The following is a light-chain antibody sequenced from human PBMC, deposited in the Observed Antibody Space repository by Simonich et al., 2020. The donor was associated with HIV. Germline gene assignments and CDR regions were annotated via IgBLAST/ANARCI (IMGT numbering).Light chain of an antibody. CDR1: QSVSSSD. J-gene: IGKJ3*01. CDR2: GAS. CDR3: QQYGSFT. V-gene: IGKV3-20*01. Sequence: EIVLTQSPGTLSLSPGERAILSCRASQSVSSSDLAWYQQKPGQAPRLLSYGASSRATGIPDRFSGSGSGTDFTLTISRLEPEDFAVYYCQQYGSFTFGPGTKVDIK.